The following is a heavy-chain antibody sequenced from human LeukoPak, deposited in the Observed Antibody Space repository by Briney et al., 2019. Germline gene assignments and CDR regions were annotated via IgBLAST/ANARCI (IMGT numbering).Heavy chain of an antibody. CDR2: IIPIFGTA. D-gene: IGHD4-17*01. Sequence: SVKVPCKASGGTFSSYAISWVRQAPGQGLEWMGGIIPIFGTANYAQKFQGRVTITTDESTSTAYMELSSLRSEDTAVYYYARLSVGIYGDYGDAFDIWGQGTMVTVSS. J-gene: IGHJ3*02. CDR3: ARLSVGIYGDYGDAFDI. V-gene: IGHV1-69*05. CDR1: GGTFSSYA.